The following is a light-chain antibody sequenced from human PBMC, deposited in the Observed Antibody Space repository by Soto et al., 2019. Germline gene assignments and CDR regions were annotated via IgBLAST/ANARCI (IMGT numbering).Light chain of an antibody. V-gene: IGKV1-5*03. CDR1: QSISDS. J-gene: IGKJ1*01. CDR2: EAS. Sequence: DIQMTQSPSTLSASVGDRVTITCRASQSISDSLAWYQQKPGKAPKLLIYEASTLKSGVPSRFSGSRSGTEYTLTLSSLQPDDFAIYYCQQYNGYWTFGQGTTVEIK. CDR3: QQYNGYWT.